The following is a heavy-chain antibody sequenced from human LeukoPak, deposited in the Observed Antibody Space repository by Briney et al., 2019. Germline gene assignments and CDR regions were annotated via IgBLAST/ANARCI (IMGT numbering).Heavy chain of an antibody. CDR1: GYSFTTYW. V-gene: IGHV5-51*01. Sequence: GGSLKISLKGFGYSFTTYWSGWVGQIPGKGLGWMGIIYPGDSDTRYSPSFQGQVTISADKSISTAYLQWSSLKASDTAMYYCARLRDYYYGMDVWGQGTTVTVSS. J-gene: IGHJ6*02. CDR3: ARLRDYYYGMDV. CDR2: IYPGDSDT.